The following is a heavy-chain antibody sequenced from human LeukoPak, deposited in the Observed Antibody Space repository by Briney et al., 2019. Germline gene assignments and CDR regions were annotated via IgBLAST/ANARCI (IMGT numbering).Heavy chain of an antibody. V-gene: IGHV1-8*01. CDR2: MNPNSGNT. D-gene: IGHD6-13*01. Sequence: GASVKVSCKASGYTLTSYDINWVRQATGQGLEWMGWMNPNSGNTGYAQKFQGRVTMTRNTSISTAYMELSSLRSEDTAVYYCAIIAAARYGLDYWGQGTLVTVSS. J-gene: IGHJ4*02. CDR1: GYTLTSYD. CDR3: AIIAAARYGLDY.